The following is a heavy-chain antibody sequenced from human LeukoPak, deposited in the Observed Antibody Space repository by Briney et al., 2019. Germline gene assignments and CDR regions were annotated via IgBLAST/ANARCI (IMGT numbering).Heavy chain of an antibody. CDR2: INGDGSRI. D-gene: IGHD4-17*01. V-gene: IGHV3-74*01. CDR1: GFTFSSYW. CDR3: ARSDTVATYDY. J-gene: IGHJ4*02. Sequence: GGPLRLSCAASGFTFSSYWMHWVRQAPGKGLVWVSRINGDGSRISYADSVQGRFTISRDNAKNTLYLQMNSLRAEDTAVYYCARSDTVATYDYWGQGTLVTVSS.